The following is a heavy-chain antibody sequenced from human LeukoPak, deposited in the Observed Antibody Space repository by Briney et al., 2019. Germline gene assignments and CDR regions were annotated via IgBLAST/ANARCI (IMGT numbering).Heavy chain of an antibody. V-gene: IGHV3-30*02. Sequence: GGSLRLSCAASGFTFSSYGMHWVRQAPGKGLEWVAFIRYDGSNKYYADSVKGRFTISRDNSKNTLYLQMNSLRAEDTAVHYCAKDHYYDSSGYSYYFDYWGQGTLVTVSS. J-gene: IGHJ4*02. CDR2: IRYDGSNK. CDR3: AKDHYYDSSGYSYYFDY. CDR1: GFTFSSYG. D-gene: IGHD3-22*01.